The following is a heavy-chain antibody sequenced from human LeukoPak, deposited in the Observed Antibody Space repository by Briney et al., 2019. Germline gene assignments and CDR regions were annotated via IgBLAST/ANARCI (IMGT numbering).Heavy chain of an antibody. J-gene: IGHJ3*02. Sequence: SETLSLTCTVSGGSISSYYWSWIRQPPGKGLEWIGYIYYSGSTNYNPSLKSRVTISVDTSKNQFSLKLSSVTAADTAVYYCAREPYYYDSSGYYGSDAFDIWGQGTMVTVSS. V-gene: IGHV4-59*12. D-gene: IGHD3-22*01. CDR1: GGSISSYY. CDR2: IYYSGST. CDR3: AREPYYYDSSGYYGSDAFDI.